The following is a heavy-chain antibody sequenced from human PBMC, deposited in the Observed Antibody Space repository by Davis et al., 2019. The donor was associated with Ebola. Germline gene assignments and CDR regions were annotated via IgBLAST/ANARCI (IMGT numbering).Heavy chain of an antibody. CDR3: ARGGLVPAALYL. V-gene: IGHV4-59*01. J-gene: IGHJ3*01. CDR2: IAYTGNT. Sequence: PSETLSLTCTVSGSSMTSYYWSWIRQPPGKGLEWIGYIAYTGNTIYNPSLKSRVTISGDTSKKQFSLRLNYVTAADTAVYYCARGGLVPAALYLWGQGTMVTVSS. D-gene: IGHD2-2*01. CDR1: GSSMTSYY.